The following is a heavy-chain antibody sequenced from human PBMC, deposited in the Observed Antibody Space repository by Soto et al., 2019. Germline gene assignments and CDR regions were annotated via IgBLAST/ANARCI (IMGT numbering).Heavy chain of an antibody. V-gene: IGHV3-74*01. J-gene: IGHJ4*02. D-gene: IGHD3-3*01. CDR3: VRDGFWSGYPDFDC. Sequence: GGSLRLSCAASGFTFSSYWMHWFRQAPGKGLVWVSRINTDGSSINYADSVKGRFTISRDNAKNTLYLQMNSLRAEDTAVYYRVRDGFWSGYPDFDCWGQGTLVTVSS. CDR1: GFTFSSYW. CDR2: INTDGSSI.